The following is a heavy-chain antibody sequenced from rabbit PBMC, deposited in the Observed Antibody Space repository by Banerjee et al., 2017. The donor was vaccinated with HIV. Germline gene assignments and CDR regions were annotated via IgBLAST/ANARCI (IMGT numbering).Heavy chain of an antibody. D-gene: IGHD4-1*01. CDR3: ARDLAGVIGWNFNL. CDR2: INSNTGNT. V-gene: IGHV1S45*01. J-gene: IGHJ4*01. Sequence: QQQLEESGGGLVKPEGSLTLSCKASGFDFSGYYMSWVRQAPGKGLEWIACINSNTGNTVYASWAKGPFTISKTSSTTVTLQMTSLTAADTATYFCARDLAGVIGWNFNLWGPGTLVTVS. CDR1: GFDFSGYYM.